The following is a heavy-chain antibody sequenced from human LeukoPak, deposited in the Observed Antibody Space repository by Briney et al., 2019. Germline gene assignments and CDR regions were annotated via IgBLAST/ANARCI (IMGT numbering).Heavy chain of an antibody. CDR3: ARHGAVRYSYGRLDY. Sequence: SETLSLTCAVYGGSFSGYYWSWIRQPPGKGLEWIGEINHSGSTNYNPSLKSRVTISVDTSKNQFSLKLSSVTAADTAVYYCARHGAVRYSYGRLDYWGQGTLVTVSS. V-gene: IGHV4-34*01. D-gene: IGHD5-18*01. CDR1: GGSFSGYY. CDR2: INHSGST. J-gene: IGHJ4*02.